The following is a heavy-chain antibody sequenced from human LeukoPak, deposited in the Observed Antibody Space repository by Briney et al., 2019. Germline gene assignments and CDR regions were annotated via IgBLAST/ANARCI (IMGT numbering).Heavy chain of an antibody. CDR2: INHSGST. J-gene: IGHJ3*02. D-gene: IGHD3-22*01. Sequence: SETLSLTCAVYGGSFSGYYWSWIRQPPGKGLEWIGEINHSGSTNYNPSLKSRVTISVDTSKNQFSLKLSSVTAADTAVYYCARCTSTYYYDSEFGRGGSSDAFDIWGQGTMVTVSS. CDR3: ARCTSTYYYDSEFGRGGSSDAFDI. CDR1: GGSFSGYY. V-gene: IGHV4-34*01.